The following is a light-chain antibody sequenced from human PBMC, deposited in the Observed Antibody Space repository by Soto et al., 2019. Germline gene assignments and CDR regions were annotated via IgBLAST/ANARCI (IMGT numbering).Light chain of an antibody. J-gene: IGKJ2*01. CDR1: QSLSSR. CDR2: ETS. CDR3: QQRFSPPYT. Sequence: IQMTQSPSSLSASVGDRVTITCRASQSLSSRLTWYQQKPGEAPKLLIYETSSLHSGVPSRSSGSGSETDFTLTINSLQPEDFATYYCQQRFSPPYTFGQGTKLEIK. V-gene: IGKV1-39*01.